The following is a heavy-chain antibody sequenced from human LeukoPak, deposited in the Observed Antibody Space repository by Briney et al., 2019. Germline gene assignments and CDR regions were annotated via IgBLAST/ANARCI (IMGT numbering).Heavy chain of an antibody. CDR3: ARASLLWFGELSYYFDY. CDR2: IYYSGST. CDR1: GGSISSYY. V-gene: IGHV4-59*01. Sequence: SETLSLTCSVSGGSISSYYWNWIRQPPGKGLEWIGSIYYSGSTNYNPSLKSRVTISVDTSKNQFSLKLSSVTAADTAVYYCARASLLWFGELSYYFDYWGQGTLVTVSS. D-gene: IGHD3-10*01. J-gene: IGHJ4*02.